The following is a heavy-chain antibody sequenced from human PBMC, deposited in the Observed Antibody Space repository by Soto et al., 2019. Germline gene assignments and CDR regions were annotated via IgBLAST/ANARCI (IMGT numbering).Heavy chain of an antibody. CDR1: GGSISSYY. V-gene: IGHV4-59*01. CDR2: IYYTGTR. J-gene: IGHJ2*01. D-gene: IGHD4-17*01. CDR3: ARLYARYFDF. Sequence: QVQLQESGPGLVKPSETLSLTCTVSGGSISSYYWSWIRQPPGKGLEWIGYIYYTGTRTYNPSLKGRFAISVDTSKNEFSLRLGTVTAADTAVYYCARLYARYFDFWGRGTLVTVSS.